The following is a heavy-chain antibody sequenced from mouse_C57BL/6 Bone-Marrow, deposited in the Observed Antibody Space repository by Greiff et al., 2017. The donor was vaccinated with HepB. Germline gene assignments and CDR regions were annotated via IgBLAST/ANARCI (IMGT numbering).Heavy chain of an antibody. CDR2: ISSGGSYT. J-gene: IGHJ1*03. CDR1: GFTFSSYG. CDR3: ARLRGYYYGSSYGYFDV. D-gene: IGHD1-1*01. V-gene: IGHV5-6*01. Sequence: EVKVVESGGDLVKPGGSLKLSCAASGFTFSSYGMSWVRQTPDKRLEWVATISSGGSYTYYPDSVKGRFTISRDNAKNTLYLQMSSLKSEDTAMYYCARLRGYYYGSSYGYFDVWGTGTTVTVAS.